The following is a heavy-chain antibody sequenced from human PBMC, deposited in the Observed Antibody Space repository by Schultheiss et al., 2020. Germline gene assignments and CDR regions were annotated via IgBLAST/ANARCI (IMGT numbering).Heavy chain of an antibody. CDR2: IYHSGST. Sequence: SQTLSLTCTVSGGSISSSSYYWGWIRQPPGKGLEWIGSIYHSGSTYYNPSLKSRVTISVDTSKNQFSLKLSSVTAADTAVYYCAREGRTTVTTDYWGQGTLVTVSS. CDR1: GGSISSSSYY. D-gene: IGHD4-17*01. J-gene: IGHJ4*02. V-gene: IGHV4-39*07. CDR3: AREGRTTVTTDY.